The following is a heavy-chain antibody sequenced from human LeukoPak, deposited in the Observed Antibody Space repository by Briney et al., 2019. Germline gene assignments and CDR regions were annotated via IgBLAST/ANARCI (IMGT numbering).Heavy chain of an antibody. CDR3: ARSDDYYGSGSYSFDY. Sequence: ETLSLTCAVYGGSFSGYYWSWVRQAPGKGLEWVSGINWNGGSTGYADSVKGRFTISRDNAKNSLYLQMNRLRAEDTALYYCARSDDYYGSGSYSFDYWGQGTLVTVSS. D-gene: IGHD3-10*01. V-gene: IGHV3-20*04. CDR2: INWNGGST. CDR1: GGSFSGYY. J-gene: IGHJ4*02.